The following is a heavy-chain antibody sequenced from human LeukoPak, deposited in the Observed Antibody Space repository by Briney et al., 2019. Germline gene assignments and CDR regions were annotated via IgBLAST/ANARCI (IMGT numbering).Heavy chain of an antibody. CDR3: ARGDGSGSYVLDY. CDR2: INHSGST. J-gene: IGHJ4*02. V-gene: IGHV4-34*01. D-gene: IGHD3-10*01. CDR1: GGSFSGYY. Sequence: PSGTLSLTCAVYGGSFSGYYWSWIRQPPGKGLEWIGEINHSGSTNYHPSLKSRVTISVDTSKNQFSLKLSSVTAADTAVYYCARGDGSGSYVLDYWGQGTLVTVSS.